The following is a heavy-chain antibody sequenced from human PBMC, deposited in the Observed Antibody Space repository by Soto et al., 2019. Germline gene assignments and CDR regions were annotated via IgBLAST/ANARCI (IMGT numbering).Heavy chain of an antibody. D-gene: IGHD5-18*01. Sequence: SQTLSLTGASSGGSGSSNSAAWPWIRKSPSRFLEWLGRTYYRSKWYNDYAVSVKSRITINPDTSKNQFSLQLNSVTPEDTAVYYCARVPGYSYGYWRGYNWFDPGGPGTLVTV. CDR2: TYYRSKWYN. V-gene: IGHV6-1*01. J-gene: IGHJ5*02. CDR1: GGSGSSNSAA. CDR3: ARVPGYSYGYWRGYNWFDP.